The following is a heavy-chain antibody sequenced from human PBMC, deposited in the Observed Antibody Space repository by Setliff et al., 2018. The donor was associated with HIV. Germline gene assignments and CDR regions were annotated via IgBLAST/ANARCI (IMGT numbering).Heavy chain of an antibody. CDR3: ARLFYGYWSGFYSGDY. D-gene: IGHD3-3*01. J-gene: IGHJ4*02. CDR1: GYTFTVYY. CDR2: MNPNSGGT. V-gene: IGHV1-2*02. Sequence: ASVKVSCKASGYTFTVYYLHWLRQAPGQGLEWMGWMNPNSGGTNYAQKFQGRVTMTRDTSINTAFMELNSLRSDDTAVYYCARLFYGYWSGFYSGDYWGQGTLVTVSS.